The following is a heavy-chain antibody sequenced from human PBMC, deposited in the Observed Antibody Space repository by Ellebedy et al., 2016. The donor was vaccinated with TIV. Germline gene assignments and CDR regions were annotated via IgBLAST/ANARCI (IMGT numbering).Heavy chain of an antibody. CDR2: IYAGDSDT. D-gene: IGHD6-19*01. CDR3: ARVAGPGRRDFDY. Sequence: GESLKISCTTSGYRFGSYWIGWVRQMPGKGLEWMGTIYAGDSDTRQSPSLEDRVTISADKSISSAHLQWSSLEASDTAIYYCARVAGPGRRDFDYWGQGTLVTVSS. CDR1: GYRFGSYW. J-gene: IGHJ4*02. V-gene: IGHV5-51*01.